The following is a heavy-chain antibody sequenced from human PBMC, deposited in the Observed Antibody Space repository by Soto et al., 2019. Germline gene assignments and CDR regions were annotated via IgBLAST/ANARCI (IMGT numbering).Heavy chain of an antibody. CDR1: GFTFSDYY. J-gene: IGHJ6*02. CDR3: TGALDLPPYYFYYGMDL. D-gene: IGHD3-16*02. Sequence: PGGSLRLSCAASGFTFSDYYMSWIRQAPGKGLEWVSYISSSSSYINYADSVKGRFTISRDNAKNSLYLQMNSLRAEDTAVYYCTGALDLPPYYFYYGMDLWGQGTTVTVS. CDR2: ISSSSSYI. V-gene: IGHV3-11*03.